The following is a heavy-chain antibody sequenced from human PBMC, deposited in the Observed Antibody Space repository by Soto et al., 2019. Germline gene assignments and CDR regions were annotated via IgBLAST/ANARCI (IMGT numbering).Heavy chain of an antibody. D-gene: IGHD3-10*01. J-gene: IGHJ5*02. CDR3: ARVVYSGSLDP. Sequence: QVQLQESGPGLVKPSETLSLTCTVSGASISNSYWTWMRQPPGKRPEWIGYIHYSGTTNHNPSLKSRVTMSLDTSKNQISLKLTSVTAADTAVYYCARVVYSGSLDPWGQGILVTVSS. CDR2: IHYSGTT. V-gene: IGHV4-59*01. CDR1: GASISNSY.